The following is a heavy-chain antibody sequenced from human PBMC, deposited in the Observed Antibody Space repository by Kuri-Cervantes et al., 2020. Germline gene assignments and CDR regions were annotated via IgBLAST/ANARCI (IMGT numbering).Heavy chain of an antibody. CDR2: INPNSGGT. Sequence: ASVKVSCKASGYTFTGYYMHWVRQAPGQGLEWMGWINPNSGGTNYAQKFQGRVTMTRDTSISTAYMELSRLRSDDTAVYYCARVHGGYCTNGVCFRFDYWGRGTLVTVSS. V-gene: IGHV1-2*02. D-gene: IGHD2-8*01. CDR3: ARVHGGYCTNGVCFRFDY. J-gene: IGHJ4*02. CDR1: GYTFTGYY.